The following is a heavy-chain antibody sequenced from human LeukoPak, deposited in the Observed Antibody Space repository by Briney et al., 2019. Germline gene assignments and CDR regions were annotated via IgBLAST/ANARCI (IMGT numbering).Heavy chain of an antibody. Sequence: GGSLRLSCTASGFTFSSYVMRCVRQAPGKGLEWVSFILGSGDTISYADSVKGRFTISRDNSKNTLDLQMNSLRVEDTAIHYGVRGGRKTGRDYWGQGTLVTVSS. CDR1: GFTFSSYV. J-gene: IGHJ4*02. D-gene: IGHD1-1*01. CDR2: ILGSGDTI. V-gene: IGHV3-23*01. CDR3: VRGGRKTGRDY.